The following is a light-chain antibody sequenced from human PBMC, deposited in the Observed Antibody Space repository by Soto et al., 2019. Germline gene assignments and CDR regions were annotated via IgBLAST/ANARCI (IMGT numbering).Light chain of an antibody. CDR1: QSVSSSH. CDR3: QQSGASPWT. J-gene: IGKJ1*01. Sequence: EVEVTQSPGTLSVSTGERATLSCRASQSVSSSHLAGYQQKRCQAPSLLIYHTSPRPTAIPDRFSGSGSGTAFTLTISRLEPEHFPVYHSQQSGASPWTFGQGTKVDTK. V-gene: IGKV3-20*01. CDR2: HTS.